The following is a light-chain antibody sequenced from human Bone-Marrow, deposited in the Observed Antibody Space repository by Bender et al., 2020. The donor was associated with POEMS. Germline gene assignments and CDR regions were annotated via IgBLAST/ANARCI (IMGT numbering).Light chain of an antibody. CDR1: SSDVGAYNY. Sequence: QSALTQPRSVSGSPGQSVTISCTGTSSDVGAYNYVSWYQQHPGKAPKLVIYAVSDRPSGVSNRFSGSKSGNTASLTISGLQAEDEANYYCCSYAGSSTLVFGGGTKLTVL. CDR2: AVS. V-gene: IGLV2-11*01. CDR3: CSYAGSSTLV. J-gene: IGLJ2*01.